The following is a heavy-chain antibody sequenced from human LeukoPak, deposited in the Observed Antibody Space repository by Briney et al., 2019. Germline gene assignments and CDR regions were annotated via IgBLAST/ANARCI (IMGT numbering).Heavy chain of an antibody. D-gene: IGHD3-16*01. CDR2: ISSSGDTT. V-gene: IGHV3-48*03. CDR1: GFTFISYE. J-gene: IGHJ4*02. CDR3: ARSLRLSWSNY. Sequence: PGGSLRLSCAASGFTFISYEMNWVRQAPGKGLEWVSYISSSGDTTYYADSMKGRFTISRDNAKNSLYLQMNSLRAEDTAVYYCARSLRLSWSNYWGQGTLVTVSS.